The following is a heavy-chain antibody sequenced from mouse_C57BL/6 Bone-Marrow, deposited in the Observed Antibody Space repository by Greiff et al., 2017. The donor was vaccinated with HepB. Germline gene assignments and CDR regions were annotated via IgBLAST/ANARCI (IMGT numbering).Heavy chain of an antibody. V-gene: IGHV1-76*01. D-gene: IGHD1-1*01. CDR3: AREEPYYYGSSPYYFDY. J-gene: IGHJ2*01. CDR2: IYPGSGNT. CDR1: GYTFTDYY. Sequence: QVQLQQSGAELVRPGASVKLSCKASGYTFTDYYINWVKQRPGQGLEWIARIYPGSGNTYYNEKFKGKATLTAEKSSSTAYMQLSSLTSEDSAVYFCAREEPYYYGSSPYYFDYWGQGTTLTVSS.